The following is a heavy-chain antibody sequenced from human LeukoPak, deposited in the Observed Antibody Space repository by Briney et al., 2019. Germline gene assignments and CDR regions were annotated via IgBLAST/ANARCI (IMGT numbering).Heavy chain of an antibody. CDR2: ISSNGGST. CDR1: GFTFSSYS. Sequence: GGSLRLSCAASGFTFSSYSMHWVRQAPGKGLEFVSVISSNGGSTYYANSVKGRFIISRDNSKNTLYLQMGSLRAEDMAVYYCARRLWETTDFDYWGQGTLVTVSS. J-gene: IGHJ4*02. D-gene: IGHD2-21*01. V-gene: IGHV3-64*01. CDR3: ARRLWETTDFDY.